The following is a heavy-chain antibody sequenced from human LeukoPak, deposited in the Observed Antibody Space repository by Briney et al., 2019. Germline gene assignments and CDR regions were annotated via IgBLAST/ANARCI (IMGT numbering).Heavy chain of an antibody. D-gene: IGHD3-22*01. J-gene: IGHJ6*02. CDR1: GGTFSSYA. Sequence: ASVKVSCKASGGTFSSYAISWVRQAPGQGLEWMGRIIPILGIANYAQKFQGRVTITADKSTGTAYMELSSLRSEDTAVYYCARVQASGYYDSSGYYYDANYYYYYGMDVWGQGTTVTVSS. V-gene: IGHV1-69*04. CDR2: IIPILGIA. CDR3: ARVQASGYYDSSGYYYDANYYYYYGMDV.